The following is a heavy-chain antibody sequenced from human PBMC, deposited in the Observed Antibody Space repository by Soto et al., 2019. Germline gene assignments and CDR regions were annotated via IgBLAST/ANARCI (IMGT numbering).Heavy chain of an antibody. CDR2: ISYDERKT. J-gene: IGHJ6*02. CDR3: ARDRGDFIICYYDYSYRSMEV. V-gene: IGHV3-30*04. D-gene: IGHD3-22*01. Sequence: GGSLRLSCAASGFTFRSFAMHWVRQAPGKGLDWLAVISYDERKTYYADSVKGRFTISRDNSKNTLYLHMTSLRTDDTTVYYCARDRGDFIICYYDYSYRSMEVRGPRTT. CDR1: GFTFRSFA.